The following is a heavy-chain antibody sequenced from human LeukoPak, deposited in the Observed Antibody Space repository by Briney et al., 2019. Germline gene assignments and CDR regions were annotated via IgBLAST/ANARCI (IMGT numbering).Heavy chain of an antibody. Sequence: ASVKVSCKASGYTFTSYGISWVRQAPGQGLEWMGWISAYNGNTNYAQKLQGRVTMTTDTSTSTAYMELRSLRSDDTAVYYCARVGKNFRDWLSLYYFDYWGQGTLVTVSS. CDR3: ARVGKNFRDWLSLYYFDY. CDR1: GYTFTSYG. D-gene: IGHD3/OR15-3a*01. V-gene: IGHV1-18*01. CDR2: ISAYNGNT. J-gene: IGHJ4*02.